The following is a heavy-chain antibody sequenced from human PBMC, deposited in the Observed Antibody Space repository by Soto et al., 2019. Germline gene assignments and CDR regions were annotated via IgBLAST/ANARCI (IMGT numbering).Heavy chain of an antibody. CDR2: IWYDGSNK. CDR1: GFTFSSYG. CDR3: ARDNEQWLVVSQYYYYGMDV. V-gene: IGHV3-33*01. J-gene: IGHJ6*02. D-gene: IGHD6-19*01. Sequence: GESLKISCAASGFTFSSYGMHWVRQAPGKGLEWVAVIWYDGSNKYYADSVKGRFTISRDNSKNTLYLQMNSLRAEDTAVYYCARDNEQWLVVSQYYYYGMDVWGQGTTVTVSS.